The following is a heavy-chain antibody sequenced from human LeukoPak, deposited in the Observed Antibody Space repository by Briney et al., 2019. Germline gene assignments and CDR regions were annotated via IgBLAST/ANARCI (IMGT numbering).Heavy chain of an antibody. D-gene: IGHD6-6*01. CDR2: IYPGDSDT. CDR1: GYSFTSYW. Sequence: GESLKISCKGSGYSFTSYWIGWVRQMPGKGLEWMGIIYPGDSDTRYSPSFQGQVTISADKSISTAYLQWSSLKASDTAMYYCARIDFDSSFWSYYGMNVWGQGTTVTVSS. J-gene: IGHJ6*02. V-gene: IGHV5-51*01. CDR3: ARIDFDSSFWSYYGMNV.